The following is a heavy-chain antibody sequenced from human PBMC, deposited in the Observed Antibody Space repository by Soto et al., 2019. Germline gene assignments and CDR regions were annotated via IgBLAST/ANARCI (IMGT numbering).Heavy chain of an antibody. CDR1: RASISSGGFY. D-gene: IGHD3-10*01. Sequence: QVQLQEAGPRLVKPSQTLSLTCSVSRASISSGGFYWSWIRQRPGKGLEWVGHIFYSGNTYYNPSLKSRVAKSRDASDNQSSLELSAVTGADTAVYYCARDDSMIRGVIFKYWGPGTLVTVS. CDR3: ARDDSMIRGVIFKY. CDR2: IFYSGNT. J-gene: IGHJ4*02. V-gene: IGHV4-31*03.